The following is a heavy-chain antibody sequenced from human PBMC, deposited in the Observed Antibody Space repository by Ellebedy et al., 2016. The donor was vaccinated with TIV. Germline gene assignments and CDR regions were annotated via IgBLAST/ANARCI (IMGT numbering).Heavy chain of an antibody. J-gene: IGHJ5*02. CDR1: GGSISSYY. CDR2: IYTSGST. CDR3: TIMITFGGVIVNP. V-gene: IGHV4-4*07. Sequence: SETLSLXXTVSGGSISSYYWSWIRQPAGKGLEWIGRIYTSGSTNYNPSLKSRVTMSVDTSKNQFSLKLSSVTAADTAVYYCTIMITFGGVIVNPWGQGTLVTVSS. D-gene: IGHD3-16*02.